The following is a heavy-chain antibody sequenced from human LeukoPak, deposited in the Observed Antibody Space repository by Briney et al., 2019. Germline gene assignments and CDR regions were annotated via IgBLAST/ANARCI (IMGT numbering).Heavy chain of an antibody. D-gene: IGHD3-3*01. V-gene: IGHV4-59*01. Sequence: KTSETLSLTCTVSGGSISSYYWSWIRQPPGKGLEWIGYIYYSGSTNYNPSLKSRVTISVDTSKNQFSLKLSSVTAADTAVYYCARLHTYYDFWSGHPRAEAFDIWGQGTMVTVSS. CDR1: GGSISSYY. CDR2: IYYSGST. J-gene: IGHJ3*02. CDR3: ARLHTYYDFWSGHPRAEAFDI.